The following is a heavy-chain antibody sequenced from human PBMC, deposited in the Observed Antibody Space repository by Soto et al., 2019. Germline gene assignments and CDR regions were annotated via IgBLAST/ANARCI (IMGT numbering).Heavy chain of an antibody. CDR1: GFTFSSYA. D-gene: IGHD3-16*01. CDR2: ISYDGSNK. CDR3: ARDGGGLAPRYFDY. J-gene: IGHJ4*02. Sequence: GGSLRLSCAASGFTFSSYAMHWVRQAPGKGLEWVAVISYDGSNKYYADSVKGRFTISRDNSKNTLYLQMNSLRAEDTAVYYCARDGGGLAPRYFDYWGQGTLVTVSS. V-gene: IGHV3-30*04.